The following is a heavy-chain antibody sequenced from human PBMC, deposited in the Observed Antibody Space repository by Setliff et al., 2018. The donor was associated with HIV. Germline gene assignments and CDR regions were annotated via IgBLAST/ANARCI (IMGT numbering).Heavy chain of an antibody. CDR3: ARARPRALNYYMDV. J-gene: IGHJ6*03. CDR2: IYYSGST. Sequence: SETLSLTCTVSGGSISSGTYYWSWIRQPPGKGLEWIGYIYYSGSTNYNPSLKSRVTISVDTSKNQFSLKLTSVTAADTAVYYCARARPRALNYYMDVWGKGTTVTVSS. V-gene: IGHV4-61*01. CDR1: GGSISSGTYY.